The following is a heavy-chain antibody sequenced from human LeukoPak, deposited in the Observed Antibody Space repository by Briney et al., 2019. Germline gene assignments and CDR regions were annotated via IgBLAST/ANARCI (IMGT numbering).Heavy chain of an antibody. J-gene: IGHJ6*02. Sequence: SVKVSCKASGFTFTSSAMQWVRRARGQRLEWIGWIVVGSGNTNYAQKFQERVTITRDMSTSTAYMELSSLRSEDTAVYYCAATLLAGYYYGSGTYYGLDVWGQGTTVTVSS. V-gene: IGHV1-58*02. D-gene: IGHD3-10*01. CDR2: IVVGSGNT. CDR1: GFTFTSSA. CDR3: AATLLAGYYYGSGTYYGLDV.